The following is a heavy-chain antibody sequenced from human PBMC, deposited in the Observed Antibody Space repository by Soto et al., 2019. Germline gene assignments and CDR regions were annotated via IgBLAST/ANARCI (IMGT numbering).Heavy chain of an antibody. Sequence: PGGSLRLSCAASGFTFSSYGMHWVRQAPGKGLEWVAVISYDGSNKYYADSVKGRFTISRDNSKNTLYLQMNSLRAGDTAVYYCAKDLVSPRGVTTTLYYYYGMDVWGQGTTVTVSS. V-gene: IGHV3-30*18. CDR2: ISYDGSNK. CDR3: AKDLVSPRGVTTTLYYYYGMDV. J-gene: IGHJ6*02. D-gene: IGHD2-21*02. CDR1: GFTFSSYG.